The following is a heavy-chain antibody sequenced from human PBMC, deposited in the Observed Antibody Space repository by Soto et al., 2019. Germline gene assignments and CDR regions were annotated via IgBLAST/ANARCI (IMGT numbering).Heavy chain of an antibody. CDR2: IYPGDSDT. J-gene: IGHJ5*02. CDR3: ASQKTVIRGPLSSNWFDP. V-gene: IGHV5-51*01. CDR1: GYTFTDYW. D-gene: IGHD1-1*01. Sequence: GEYLKISCKGYGYTFTDYWIGWVRQMPGKGLELIGLIYPGDSDTRYSPSFQGRVTISADKSISTAFLQWSSLRASDTALYYCASQKTVIRGPLSSNWFDPWGQGTLVTVSS.